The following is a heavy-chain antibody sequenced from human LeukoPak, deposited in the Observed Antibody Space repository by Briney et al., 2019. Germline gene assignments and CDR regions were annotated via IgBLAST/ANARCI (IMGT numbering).Heavy chain of an antibody. J-gene: IGHJ4*02. CDR3: AIEAHGSGSYILFDY. CDR1: GYTFTGYY. D-gene: IGHD3-10*01. Sequence: ASVKVSCKASGYTFTGYYMHWVRQAPGQGLEWMGWINPNSGGTNYAQKFQGRVTMTRGTSISTAYMELSRLRSDDTAVYYCAIEAHGSGSYILFDYWGRGTLVTVSS. V-gene: IGHV1-2*02. CDR2: INPNSGGT.